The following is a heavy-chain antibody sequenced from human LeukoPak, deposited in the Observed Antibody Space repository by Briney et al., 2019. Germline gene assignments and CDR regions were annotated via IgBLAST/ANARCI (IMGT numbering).Heavy chain of an antibody. CDR2: LFHRGTT. CDR1: GYSISDAYY. Sequence: SETLSLTCSVSGYSISDAYYWGWIRQPPGKGLEWIGSLFHRGTTYYNPSLKSRVTISPDTSKNQFSLKMTSVSAADTAVYYCARDVGFTGYGTAGQFAFDIWGRGTMVTISS. V-gene: IGHV4-38-2*02. D-gene: IGHD3-9*01. J-gene: IGHJ3*02. CDR3: ARDVGFTGYGTAGQFAFDI.